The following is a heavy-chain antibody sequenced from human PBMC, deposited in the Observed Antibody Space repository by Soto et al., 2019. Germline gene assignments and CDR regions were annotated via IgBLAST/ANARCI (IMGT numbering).Heavy chain of an antibody. CDR3: ARERRITMVRGVIGWFDP. CDR2: ISHSGNT. CDR1: GGSFSGNY. V-gene: IGHV4-34*01. J-gene: IGHJ5*02. Sequence: PSETLSLTCAVSGGSFSGNYWTWIRQPPGKGLEWIGEISHSGNTNYNPSLKSRVTISVDTSKNQFSLKLSSVTAADTAVYYCARERRITMVRGVIGWFDPWGQGTLVTVS. D-gene: IGHD3-10*01.